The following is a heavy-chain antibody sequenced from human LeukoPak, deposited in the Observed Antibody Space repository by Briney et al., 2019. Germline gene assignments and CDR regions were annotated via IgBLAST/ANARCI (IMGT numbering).Heavy chain of an antibody. D-gene: IGHD6-13*01. Sequence: PSETLSLTCTVSGGSISSYYWSWIRQPPGTGLEWIGYIYYSGSTNYNPSLKSRVTISVDTSKSQFSLKLSSVTAADTAVYYCARGMYSSSWYYFDYWGQGILVTVSS. CDR3: ARGMYSSSWYYFDY. J-gene: IGHJ4*02. CDR2: IYYSGST. CDR1: GGSISSYY. V-gene: IGHV4-59*01.